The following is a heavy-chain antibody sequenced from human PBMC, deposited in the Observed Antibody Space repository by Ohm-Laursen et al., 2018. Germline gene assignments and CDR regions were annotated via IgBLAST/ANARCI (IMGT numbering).Heavy chain of an antibody. V-gene: IGHV4-4*07. CDR3: ARPLKWLQYFQH. Sequence: SETLSLTCTVSGGSISGYYWSWIRQTAGKGLEWIGRIHSSGSTNYNPSLQSRVTISVDTSKNQFSLKLSSVTATDTAVYYCARPLKWLQYFQHWGQGTLVTVSS. J-gene: IGHJ1*01. CDR1: GGSISGYY. D-gene: IGHD5-12*01. CDR2: IHSSGST.